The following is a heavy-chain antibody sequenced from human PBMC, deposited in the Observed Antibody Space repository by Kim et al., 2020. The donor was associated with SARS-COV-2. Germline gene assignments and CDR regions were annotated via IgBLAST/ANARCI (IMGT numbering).Heavy chain of an antibody. D-gene: IGHD4-17*01. CDR1: GFTFSSYA. V-gene: IGHV3-23*01. CDR2: ISGSGGGT. Sequence: GGSLRLSCAASGFTFSSYAMSWVRQAPGKGLEWVSAISGSGGGTYYADSVKGRFTISRDNSKNTLYLQMNSLRAEDTAVYYCAKRGYGGLYYFDYWGQGTLVTVSS. CDR3: AKRGYGGLYYFDY. J-gene: IGHJ4*02.